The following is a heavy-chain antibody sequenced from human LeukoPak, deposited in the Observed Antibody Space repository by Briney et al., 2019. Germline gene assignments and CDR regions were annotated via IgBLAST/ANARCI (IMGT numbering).Heavy chain of an antibody. CDR1: GYTFTSYG. V-gene: IGHV1-18*01. D-gene: IGHD6-19*01. Sequence: ASVKVSCKASGYTFTSYGISWVRPAPGQGLEWMGWISAYNGNTNYAQKLQGRVTMTTDTSTSTAYMELRSLRSDDTAVYYCARDGLIAVPGTGGFDYWGQGTLVTVSS. J-gene: IGHJ4*02. CDR3: ARDGLIAVPGTGGFDY. CDR2: ISAYNGNT.